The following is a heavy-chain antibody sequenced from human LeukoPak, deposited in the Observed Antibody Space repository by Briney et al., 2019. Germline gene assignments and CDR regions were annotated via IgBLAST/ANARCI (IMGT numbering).Heavy chain of an antibody. CDR1: GFIFSSYA. CDR3: AKPLLVTTIYYFDY. V-gene: IGHV3-23*01. J-gene: IGHJ4*02. D-gene: IGHD5-12*01. Sequence: GGSLRLSCAASGFIFSSYAMSCVSHPPGKGREWVSAISGSGGSTYYADSVKGRFTISRDNSKNTLYLQMNSLRAEDTAVYYCAKPLLVTTIYYFDYWGQGTLVTVSS. CDR2: ISGSGGST.